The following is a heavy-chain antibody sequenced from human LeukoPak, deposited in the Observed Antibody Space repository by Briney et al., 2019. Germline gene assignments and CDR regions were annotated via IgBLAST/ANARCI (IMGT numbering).Heavy chain of an antibody. D-gene: IGHD5-12*01. V-gene: IGHV4-39*07. Sequence: PSETLSLTCTVSGGSISSSSYYWGWIRQPPGKGLEWIGSIYYSGSTYYNPSLKSRVTMSVDTSKNQFSLKLSSVTAADTAVYYCARGWLRIYYYYMDVWGKGTTVTVPS. CDR2: IYYSGST. J-gene: IGHJ6*03. CDR1: GGSISSSSYY. CDR3: ARGWLRIYYYYMDV.